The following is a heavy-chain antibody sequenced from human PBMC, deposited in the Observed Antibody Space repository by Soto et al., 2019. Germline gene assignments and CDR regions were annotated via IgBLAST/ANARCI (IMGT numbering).Heavy chain of an antibody. CDR3: AKYYDSSGYYYVPFDY. CDR2: ISGSGGST. D-gene: IGHD3-22*01. V-gene: IGHV3-23*01. Sequence: QRGGSLRLSCAASEFNFSSYAMSGVRQAPGKGLEWVSAISGSGGSTYYADSVKGRFTISRDNSKNTLYLQMNSLRAEDTAVYYCAKYYDSSGYYYVPFDYWGQGTLVTVSS. CDR1: EFNFSSYA. J-gene: IGHJ4*02.